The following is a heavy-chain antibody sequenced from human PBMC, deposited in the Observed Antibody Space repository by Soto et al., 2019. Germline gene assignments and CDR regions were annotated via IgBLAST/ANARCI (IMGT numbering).Heavy chain of an antibody. V-gene: IGHV4-30-2*01. Sequence: QLQLQESGSGLVKPSQTLSLTCAVSGGSISSGGYSWSWIRQPPGKGLEWIGYIYHSGRTYYNPSLKRRVTISVDMSKNQFSLNLSSVTAAATAVYYCASNRGGSPTIFAYWGQGTLVTVSS. CDR2: IYHSGRT. CDR3: ASNRGGSPTIFAY. CDR1: GGSISSGGYS. J-gene: IGHJ4*02. D-gene: IGHD1-26*01.